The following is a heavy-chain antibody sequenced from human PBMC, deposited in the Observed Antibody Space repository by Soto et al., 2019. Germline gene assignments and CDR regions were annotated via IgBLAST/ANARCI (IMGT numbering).Heavy chain of an antibody. D-gene: IGHD3-9*01. CDR2: IYHSGST. CDR1: SGSISSSNW. J-gene: IGHJ4*02. CDR3: ARNTYYDILTGYHFDY. Sequence: QVQLQESGPGLVKPSGTLSLTCAVSSGSISSSNWWSWVRQPPGKGLEWIGEIYHSGSTNYNPSLKSLLTISVDKSKNQFSLKLSSVTAADTAVYYCARNTYYDILTGYHFDYWGQGTLVTVSS. V-gene: IGHV4-4*02.